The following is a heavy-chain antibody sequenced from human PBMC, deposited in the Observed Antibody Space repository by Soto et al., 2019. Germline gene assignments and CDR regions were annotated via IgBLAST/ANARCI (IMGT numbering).Heavy chain of an antibody. CDR2: ISSSSSTI. V-gene: IGHV3-48*02. J-gene: IGHJ6*02. CDR3: ARVWGGSPGYYYGMDV. Sequence: GGSLRLSCAASGFTFSSYSMNWVRQAPGKGLEWVSYISSSSSTIYYADSVKGRFTISRDNAKNSLYLQMNSLRDEDTAVYYCARVWGGSPGYYYGMDVWGQGTTVTVSS. CDR1: GFTFSSYS. D-gene: IGHD1-26*01.